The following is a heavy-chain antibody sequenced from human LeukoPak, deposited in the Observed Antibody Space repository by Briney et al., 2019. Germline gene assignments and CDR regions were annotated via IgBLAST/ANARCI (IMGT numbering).Heavy chain of an antibody. CDR2: IRSNSRGI. J-gene: IGHJ6*02. V-gene: IGHV3-21*06. D-gene: IGHD1-1*01. CDR3: ARDGASIDDQYYGLDV. CDR1: GFTFNSYT. Sequence: PGRSLRLSCAASGFTFNSYTMNWVRQAPGKGLESVSSIRSNSRGINYADSVKGRFTISRDNDKNTVFLEMNSLRAEDTAVYYCARDGASIDDQYYGLDVWGQGTTVTVSS.